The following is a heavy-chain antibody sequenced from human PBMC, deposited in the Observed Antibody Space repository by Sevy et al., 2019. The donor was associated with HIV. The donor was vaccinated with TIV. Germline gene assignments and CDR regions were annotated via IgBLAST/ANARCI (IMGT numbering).Heavy chain of an antibody. CDR1: GGSFSGYY. Sequence: SETLSLTCAVYGGSFSGYYWSWIRQPPGKGLEWIGEINHSGSTNYNPSLKSRVTISVDTSKNQFSLKLSSVTPADTAVYYCARGRVLIYFLDYWGQGTLVTVSS. J-gene: IGHJ4*02. CDR3: ARGRVLIYFLDY. CDR2: INHSGST. V-gene: IGHV4-34*01. D-gene: IGHD2-8*01.